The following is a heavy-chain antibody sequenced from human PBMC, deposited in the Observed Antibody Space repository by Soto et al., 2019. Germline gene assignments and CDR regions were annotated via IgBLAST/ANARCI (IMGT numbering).Heavy chain of an antibody. CDR3: ARESGSGSYYTNYNWFDP. CDR1: GYTFTGYY. V-gene: IGHV1-2*02. D-gene: IGHD3-10*01. J-gene: IGHJ5*02. CDR2: INPNSGGT. Sequence: ASVKVSCKASGYTFTGYYMHWVRQAPGQGLEWMGWINPNSGGTNYAQKFQGRVTMTRDTSISTAYMELSRLRSDDTAVYYCARESGSGSYYTNYNWFDPWGQGTLVTVSS.